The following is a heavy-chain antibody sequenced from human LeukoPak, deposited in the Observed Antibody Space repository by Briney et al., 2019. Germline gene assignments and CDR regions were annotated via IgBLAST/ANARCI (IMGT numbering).Heavy chain of an antibody. J-gene: IGHJ6*03. Sequence: SETLSLTCTVSGDSFTSVTDYWAWIRQPPGKGLEWIASGDYSGGTYYNPSLESRVAISADMSKNQISLKLTSVTGADTAVYYCAGDPLRPDVYYYYMDVWGKGTTVTVSS. CDR3: AGDPLRPDVYYYYMDV. CDR2: GDYSGGT. V-gene: IGHV4-39*07. CDR1: GDSFTSVTDY.